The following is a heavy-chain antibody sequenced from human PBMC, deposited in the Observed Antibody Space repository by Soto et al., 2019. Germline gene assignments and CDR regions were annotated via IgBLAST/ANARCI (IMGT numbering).Heavy chain of an antibody. D-gene: IGHD6-25*01. J-gene: IGHJ4*02. CDR2: ISNDERNI. CDR3: ASLSAPDDF. CDR1: GLTLSHYW. V-gene: IGHV3-74*01. Sequence: EVLLVESGGGLVQPGGSMRLACAASGLTLSHYWMHWVRQVPGKGLVWVAEISNDERNIRTSYADSVKGRFTVSRDDAKNTLYLQMNSLRGDDTPVYYCASLSAPDDFWGQGAQVTVSS.